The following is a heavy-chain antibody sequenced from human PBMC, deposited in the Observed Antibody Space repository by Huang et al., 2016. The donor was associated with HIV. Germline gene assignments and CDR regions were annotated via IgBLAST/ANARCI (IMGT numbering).Heavy chain of an antibody. CDR3: ATSTPDVGAGVLRSAFDI. V-gene: IGHV1-24*01. J-gene: IGHJ3*02. Sequence: QVQLVESGAELKKPGASVRVSCKVSGYTVSDLSLHWVRQAPEKGLEWMGGCDPEEGETSYAQRLQGRVTRTEDTSTDTAYMELSSLRPEDTAVYYWATSTPDVGAGVLRSAFDIWGQGTMVTVSS. CDR1: GYTVSDLS. D-gene: IGHD2-15*01. CDR2: CDPEEGET.